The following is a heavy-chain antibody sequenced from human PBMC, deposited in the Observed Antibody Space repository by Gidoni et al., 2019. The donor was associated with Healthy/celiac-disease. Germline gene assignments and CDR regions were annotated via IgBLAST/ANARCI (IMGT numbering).Heavy chain of an antibody. CDR1: GFTFSSYS. CDR3: ARDAKIFDY. V-gene: IGHV3-21*01. J-gene: IGHJ4*02. Sequence: EVQLVEAGGGLVKPGGSLRLSCAASGFTFSSYSMNWVRQAPGKGLEWVSSISSSSSYIYYADSVKSRFAISRDNAKSSLYLQMNSLRAEDTAVYYCARDAKIFDYWGQGTLVTVSS. CDR2: ISSSSSYI.